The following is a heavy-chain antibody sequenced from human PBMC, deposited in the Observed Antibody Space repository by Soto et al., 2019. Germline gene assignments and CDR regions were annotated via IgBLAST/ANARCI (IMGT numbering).Heavy chain of an antibody. CDR3: AKGTSPVTTPYYYYYGMDV. D-gene: IGHD4-4*01. J-gene: IGHJ6*02. Sequence: PGGSLRLSCAASGFTSDDYTMHWVRQAPGKGLEWVSLISWDGGSTYYADSVKGRFTISRDNSKNSLYLQMNSLRTEDTALYYCAKGTSPVTTPYYYYYGMDVWGQGTTVTVSS. CDR1: GFTSDDYT. V-gene: IGHV3-43*01. CDR2: ISWDGGST.